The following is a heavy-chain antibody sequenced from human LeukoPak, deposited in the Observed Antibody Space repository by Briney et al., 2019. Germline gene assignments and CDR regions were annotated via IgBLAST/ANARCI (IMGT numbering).Heavy chain of an antibody. Sequence: SETLSLTCAVYGGSFSGYYWSWIRQPPGKGLEWIGEINHSGSTNYNPSLKSRVTISVDTSKNQFSLKLSSVTAADTAVYYCAGGEYYYSFDYWGQGTLVTVSS. CDR3: AGGEYYYSFDY. CDR2: INHSGST. V-gene: IGHV4-34*01. CDR1: GGSFSGYY. D-gene: IGHD2/OR15-2a*01. J-gene: IGHJ4*02.